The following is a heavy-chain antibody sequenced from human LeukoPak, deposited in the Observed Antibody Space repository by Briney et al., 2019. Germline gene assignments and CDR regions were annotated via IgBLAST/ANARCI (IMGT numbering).Heavy chain of an antibody. D-gene: IGHD3-9*01. V-gene: IGHV1-18*01. CDR1: GYTFTSYG. J-gene: IGHJ4*02. Sequence: ASVKVSCKASGYTFTSYGISWVRQAPGQGLEWMGWISAYNGNTNYAQKLQGRVTMTTDTSTSTAYMELRSLRSDDTAVYYCAREGVYYDILTGYDYWGQGTLVTVSS. CDR3: AREGVYYDILTGYDY. CDR2: ISAYNGNT.